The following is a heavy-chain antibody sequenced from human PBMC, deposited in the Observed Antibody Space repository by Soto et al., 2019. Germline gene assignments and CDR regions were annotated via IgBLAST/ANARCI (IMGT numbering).Heavy chain of an antibody. CDR1: GLTFFSYC. D-gene: IGHD3-22*01. CDR3: AINYYDSSGHH. V-gene: IGHV1-18*01. J-gene: IGHJ5*02. Sequence: GPVEGSCQASGLTFFSYCISWGGQAPGQGLEWMGWISAYNGNTNYAQKLQGRVTMTTDTSTSTAYMELRSLRSDDTAVYYCAINYYDSSGHHWGQGTLVTVSS. CDR2: ISAYNGNT.